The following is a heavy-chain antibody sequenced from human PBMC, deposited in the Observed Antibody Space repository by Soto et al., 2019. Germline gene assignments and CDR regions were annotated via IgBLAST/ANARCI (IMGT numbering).Heavy chain of an antibody. D-gene: IGHD3-22*01. CDR1: GYTFIIYG. CDR2: MSADNGNT. J-gene: IGHJ4*02. V-gene: IGHV1-18*01. Sequence: QVQLMQSGAEVKKPGASVKVSCKASGYTFIIYGISWVRQAPGQGLEWMGWMSADNGNTNYAQNFQGRVTMTTDTSTRTAYMELRILRSDDTAVYYCARGRYFYDSSGYPEYYFDYWGQGTLVTVSS. CDR3: ARGRYFYDSSGYPEYYFDY.